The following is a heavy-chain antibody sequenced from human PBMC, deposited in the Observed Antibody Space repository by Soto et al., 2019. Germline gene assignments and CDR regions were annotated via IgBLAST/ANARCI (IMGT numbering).Heavy chain of an antibody. Sequence: QVQLQESGPGLVKPSETLSLTCTVSGGSVSSATYYWNWIRQPPGKGLEWIGFTYYNGKTNYNPSLKSRVTTSVDTSKNQFSLQLSSVTAADTAVYYCARAFWGEVGPSFDYWGQGTLVTVSS. CDR3: ARAFWGEVGPSFDY. CDR1: GGSVSSATYY. CDR2: TYYNGKT. J-gene: IGHJ4*02. V-gene: IGHV4-61*01. D-gene: IGHD3-16*01.